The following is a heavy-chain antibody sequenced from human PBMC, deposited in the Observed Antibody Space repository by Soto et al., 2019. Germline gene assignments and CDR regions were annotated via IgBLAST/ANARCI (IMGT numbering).Heavy chain of an antibody. CDR1: GFSLSTSGVV. CDR3: AHRRPYSNSPEYFFDY. Sequence: QITLKESGPTLVKPTQTLTLTCTFSGFSLSTSGVVVGWIRQPPGKALEGLALIYWDDDKRYSPSRKSRLTITKDTSKNLVVLTMTNMDPLDTATYYCAHRRPYSNSPEYFFDYWGQGTLVTVSS. J-gene: IGHJ4*02. CDR2: IYWDDDK. D-gene: IGHD6-6*01. V-gene: IGHV2-5*02.